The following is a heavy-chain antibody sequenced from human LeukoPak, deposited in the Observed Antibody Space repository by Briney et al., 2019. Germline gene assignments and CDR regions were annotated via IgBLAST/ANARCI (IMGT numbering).Heavy chain of an antibody. CDR2: INPNTGGT. CDR3: ASLIAAAGTNVY. Sequence: ASVTVSCKASGYTFTGYYMHWVRQAPRPELEWMGWINPNTGGTIYAQNFQGRVTMTRDTSFSTAYMELSRLRSDDTAIYYCASLIAAAGTNVYWGQGTLVTVSS. V-gene: IGHV1-2*02. D-gene: IGHD6-13*01. CDR1: GYTFTGYY. J-gene: IGHJ4*02.